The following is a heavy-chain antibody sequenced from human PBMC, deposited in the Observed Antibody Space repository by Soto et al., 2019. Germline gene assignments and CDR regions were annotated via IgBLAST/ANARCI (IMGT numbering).Heavy chain of an antibody. D-gene: IGHD2-15*01. Sequence: SVKVSCKASGYTFTSYYMHWVRQAPGQGLEWMGGIIPIFGTANYAQKFQGRVTITADESTSTAYMELSSLRSEDTAVYYCATRGYCSGGSCSRRVTWFDPWGQGTLVTVSS. CDR3: ATRGYCSGGSCSRRVTWFDP. CDR1: GYTFTSYY. CDR2: IIPIFGTA. J-gene: IGHJ5*02. V-gene: IGHV1-69*13.